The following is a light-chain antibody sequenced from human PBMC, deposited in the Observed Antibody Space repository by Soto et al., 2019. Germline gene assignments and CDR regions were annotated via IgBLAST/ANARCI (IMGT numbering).Light chain of an antibody. CDR1: QSVSSSY. CDR2: GAS. Sequence: EIVLTQSPGTLSFSPGERATLTCRASQSVSSSYLAWFQQKPGQAPRLLIYGASSRATGIPDRFRGSGSGTDFTLTISRLEPEDFAVYYCQRYGNAPFTFGPGTKVDIK. CDR3: QRYGNAPFT. J-gene: IGKJ3*01. V-gene: IGKV3-20*01.